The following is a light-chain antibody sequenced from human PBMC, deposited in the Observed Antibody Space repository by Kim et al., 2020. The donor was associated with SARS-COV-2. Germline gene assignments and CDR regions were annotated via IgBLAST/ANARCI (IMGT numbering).Light chain of an antibody. CDR2: GKN. V-gene: IGLV3-19*01. J-gene: IGLJ3*02. Sequence: SSELTQDPAVSVALGQTVRITCQGDSLRSYYASWYQQKPGQAPVLVIYGKNNRPSGIPDRFSGSRSGSTASLTITGAQAEDEADYYCNSRDSSGNHLVFGGGTKLTVL. CDR1: SLRSYY. CDR3: NSRDSSGNHLV.